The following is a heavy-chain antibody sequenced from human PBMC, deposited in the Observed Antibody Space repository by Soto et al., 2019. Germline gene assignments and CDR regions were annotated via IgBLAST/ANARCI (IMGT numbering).Heavy chain of an antibody. V-gene: IGHV3-49*03. D-gene: IGHD2-2*01. Sequence: GGSLRLSCTASGFTFGDYAMSWFRQAPGKGLEWVGFIRSKAYGGTTEYAASVKGRFTISRDDSKSIAYLQMNSLKTEDTAVYYCTSGWDIVVVPAAMPFDYWGQGTLVTVSS. CDR3: TSGWDIVVVPAAMPFDY. CDR1: GFTFGDYA. CDR2: IRSKAYGGTT. J-gene: IGHJ4*02.